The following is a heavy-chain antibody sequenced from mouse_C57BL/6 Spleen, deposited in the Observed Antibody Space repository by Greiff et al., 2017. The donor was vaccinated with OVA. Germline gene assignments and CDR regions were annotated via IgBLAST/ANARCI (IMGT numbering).Heavy chain of an antibody. V-gene: IGHV5-17*01. Sequence: DVHLVESGGGLVKPGGSLKLSCAASGFTFSDYGMHWVRQAPEKGLEWVAYISSGSSTIYYADTVKGRFTISRDNAKNTLFLQMTSLRSEDTAMYYCARKAYYGYDGYAMDYWGQGTSVTVSS. J-gene: IGHJ4*01. CDR3: ARKAYYGYDGYAMDY. CDR2: ISSGSSTI. CDR1: GFTFSDYG. D-gene: IGHD2-9*01.